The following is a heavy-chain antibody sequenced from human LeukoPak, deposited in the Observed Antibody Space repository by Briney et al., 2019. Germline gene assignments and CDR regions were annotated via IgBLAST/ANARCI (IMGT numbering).Heavy chain of an antibody. J-gene: IGHJ4*02. CDR2: INPNSGGT. CDR1: GYTFTGYY. CDR3: ARGTYCGGDCIGN. Sequence: GASVKVSCNASGYTFTGYYIHWVRQAPGHGLELMGWINPNSGGTNYAQKFQGRVTMTRDTAISTAYMELSRLRSDDTAVYYCARGTYCGGDCIGNWGQGTLVIVSS. D-gene: IGHD2-21*02. V-gene: IGHV1-2*02.